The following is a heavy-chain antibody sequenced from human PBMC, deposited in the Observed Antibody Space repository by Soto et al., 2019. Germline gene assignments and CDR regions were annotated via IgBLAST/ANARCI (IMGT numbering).Heavy chain of an antibody. CDR2: ISYDGSNK. CDR3: AKGHTGYSSGRDWYFDL. V-gene: IGHV3-30*18. J-gene: IGHJ2*01. Sequence: PGGSLRLSCAASGFTFSSYGMHWVRQAPGKGLEWVAVISYDGSNKYYADSVKGRFTISRDNPKNTLYLQMNSLRAEDTAVYYCAKGHTGYSSGRDWYFDLWGRGTLVTVPQ. D-gene: IGHD6-19*01. CDR1: GFTFSSYG.